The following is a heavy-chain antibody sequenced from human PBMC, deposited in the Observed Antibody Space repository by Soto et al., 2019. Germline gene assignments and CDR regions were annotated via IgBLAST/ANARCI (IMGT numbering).Heavy chain of an antibody. CDR1: GGSFSGYY. D-gene: IGHD6-13*01. V-gene: IGHV4-34*01. Sequence: SETLSLTCAVYGGSFSGYYWSWIRQPPGKGLEWIGEINHSGSTNYNPSLKSRVTISVDTSKNQFSLKLSSVTAADTAVYYCARGGERYSSSWYWDYYYGMDVWGQGTTVTVSS. CDR3: ARGGERYSSSWYWDYYYGMDV. J-gene: IGHJ6*02. CDR2: INHSGST.